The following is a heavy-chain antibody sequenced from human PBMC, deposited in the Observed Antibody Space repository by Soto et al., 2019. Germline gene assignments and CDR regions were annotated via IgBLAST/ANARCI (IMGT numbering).Heavy chain of an antibody. CDR2: ISAYNGNT. CDR3: ATSIHVWLYAMDV. J-gene: IGHJ6*02. D-gene: IGHD3-16*01. V-gene: IGHV1-18*01. CDR1: GYTFSSYY. Sequence: QNQLLQSGAEARKPGASVKVSCTASGYTFSSYYITWVRQAPGQGPEWMGWISAYNGNTNHAREFQGRVTMTTDTSTSTAYMELRSLRSDDTAIYYCATSIHVWLYAMDVWGQGTTVTVSS.